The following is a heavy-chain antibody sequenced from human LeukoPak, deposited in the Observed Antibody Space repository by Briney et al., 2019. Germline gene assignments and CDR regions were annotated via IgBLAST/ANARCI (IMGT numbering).Heavy chain of an antibody. Sequence: ASVKVSCKASGYTFNSYDISWVRQAPGQGLEWMAWISTYNGNTNYAQKLQGRVTMTTDTSTSTAYMELRSLRSDDTAVYYCARTRGGYYGSGSYYNSSNWFDPWGQGTLVTVSS. CDR3: ARTRGGYYGSGSYYNSSNWFDP. J-gene: IGHJ5*02. CDR1: GYTFNSYD. V-gene: IGHV1-18*01. CDR2: ISTYNGNT. D-gene: IGHD3-10*01.